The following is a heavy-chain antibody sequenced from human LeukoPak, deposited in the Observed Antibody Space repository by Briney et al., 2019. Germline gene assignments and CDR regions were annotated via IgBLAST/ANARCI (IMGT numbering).Heavy chain of an antibody. CDR2: IRYDGSNK. D-gene: IGHD6-13*01. CDR1: GFTFSSYG. V-gene: IGHV3-30*02. CDR3: AKEWEGSSCIDY. J-gene: IGHJ4*02. Sequence: GGSLRLSCAASGFTFSSYGMHWVRQAPGKGLEWVAFIRYDGSNKYYVDSVKGRFTISRDNSKNTLYLQMNSLIAEDTAVYYCAKEWEGSSCIDYWGQGTLVTVSS.